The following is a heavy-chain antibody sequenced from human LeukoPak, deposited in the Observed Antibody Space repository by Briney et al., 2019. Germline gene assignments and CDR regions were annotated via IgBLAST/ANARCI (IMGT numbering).Heavy chain of an antibody. J-gene: IGHJ5*02. CDR3: ARDFRYGLWSGPGWFAP. D-gene: IGHD3-3*01. Sequence: PSETLSLTCTVSGGSISSHYWSWIRQPPGKGLEWIGYIYDSGSTTYNPSLKSRVIISVDTSKHQFSLKLCSVTAADTAVYYCARDFRYGLWSGPGWFAPWGQGTLVTVSS. V-gene: IGHV4-59*11. CDR2: IYDSGST. CDR1: GGSISSHY.